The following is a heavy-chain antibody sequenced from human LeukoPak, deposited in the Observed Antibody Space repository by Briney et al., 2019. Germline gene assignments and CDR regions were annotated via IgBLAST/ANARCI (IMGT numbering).Heavy chain of an antibody. CDR1: GGSFNDYA. CDR3: ARERTTETTWGYFDY. CDR2: ITPLFGTP. V-gene: IGHV1-69*05. Sequence: ASVKVSCKASGGSFNDYAFSWVRQAPGQGLEWMGGITPLFGTPIYAQQFQGRFMITTDESTSTAYMELSSLTSEDTAVYYCARERTTETTWGYFDYWGQGTLVTVSS. J-gene: IGHJ4*02. D-gene: IGHD4-17*01.